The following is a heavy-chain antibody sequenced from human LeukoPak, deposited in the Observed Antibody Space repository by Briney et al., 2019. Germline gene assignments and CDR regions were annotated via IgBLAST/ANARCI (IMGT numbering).Heavy chain of an antibody. CDR3: ARDDELAAALDY. D-gene: IGHD6-13*01. V-gene: IGHV1-18*01. J-gene: IGHJ4*02. CDR1: GYTFTSYD. CDR2: ISAYNGST. Sequence: ASVKVSCKASGYTFTSYDINWVRQAPGQGLEWMGWISAYNGSTNYAQKLQGRVTMTTDTSTSTAYMELRSLRSDDTAVYYCARDDELAAALDYWGQGTLVTVSS.